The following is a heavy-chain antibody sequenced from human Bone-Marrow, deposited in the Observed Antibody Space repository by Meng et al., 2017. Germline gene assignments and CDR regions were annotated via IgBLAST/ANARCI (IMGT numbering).Heavy chain of an antibody. CDR1: GFTFSNAW. CDR3: STGWDFDY. V-gene: IGHV3-15*01. D-gene: IGHD1-26*01. J-gene: IGHJ4*02. Sequence: ELQVVESGGGLVNPGWVLRLSCAGSGFTFSNAWMNWVRQAPGKGLEWVGRIKSKSDGGTIEYAAPVKGRIAISRDDSKNTVYLQVNTLNTEDTGVYYCSTGWDFDYWGQGTLVTVSS. CDR2: IKSKSDGGTI.